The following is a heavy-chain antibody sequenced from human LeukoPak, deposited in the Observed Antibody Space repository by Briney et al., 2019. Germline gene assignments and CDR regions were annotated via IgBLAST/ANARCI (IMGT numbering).Heavy chain of an antibody. CDR1: GYTFTGYY. CDR2: INPNSGDT. D-gene: IGHD1-26*01. J-gene: IGHJ4*02. Sequence: ASVKVSCTASGYTFTGYYMHWVRQAPGQGLEWMGWINPNSGDTNYAQTFQGRVTMTRDTSISTAYLELSRLRSDDTAVYYCARVSWEPDYWGQATLVTVSS. CDR3: ARVSWEPDY. V-gene: IGHV1-2*02.